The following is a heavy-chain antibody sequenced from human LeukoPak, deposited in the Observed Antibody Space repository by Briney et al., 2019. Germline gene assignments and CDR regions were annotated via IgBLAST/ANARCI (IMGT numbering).Heavy chain of an antibody. D-gene: IGHD1-26*01. CDR2: ISSSSSYI. J-gene: IGHJ4*02. CDR1: GGSISTSSYC. CDR3: ARAWGKAYYFDY. Sequence: ETLSLTCTVSGGSISTSSYCWGWVRQAPGTGLEWVSSISSSSSYIYYADSVKGRFTISRDNAKNSLYLQMNSLRAEDTAVYYCARAWGKAYYFDYWGQGTLVTVSS. V-gene: IGHV3-21*01.